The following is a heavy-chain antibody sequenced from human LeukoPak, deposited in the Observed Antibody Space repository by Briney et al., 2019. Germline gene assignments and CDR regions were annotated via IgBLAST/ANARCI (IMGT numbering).Heavy chain of an antibody. CDR1: GGSFSGYY. CDR3: ARGRQPLDY. V-gene: IGHV4-34*01. D-gene: IGHD1-1*01. J-gene: IGHJ4*02. CDR2: INHSGST. Sequence: SETLSLTCAVYGGSFSGYYWSWIRQPPRKGLEWIGKINHSGSTNYNPSLKSRVTISVDTSKNQFSLKLSSVTAADTAVYYCARGRQPLDYWGQGTLVTVSS.